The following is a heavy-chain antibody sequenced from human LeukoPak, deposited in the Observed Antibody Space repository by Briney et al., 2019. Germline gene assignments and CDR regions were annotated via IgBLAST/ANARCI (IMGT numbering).Heavy chain of an antibody. CDR3: ARGKRITMVRGVLQGYYYMDV. V-gene: IGHV4-39*07. CDR2: IYYSGIT. CDR1: GGSISSNGYY. Sequence: SETLSLTCTVSGGSISSNGYYWGWIRQSPGEGLEWIGNIYYSGITYYNASLKSRVTISVDTSKNQFSLKLSSVTAADTAVYYCARGKRITMVRGVLQGYYYMDVWGKGTTVTVSS. J-gene: IGHJ6*03. D-gene: IGHD3-10*01.